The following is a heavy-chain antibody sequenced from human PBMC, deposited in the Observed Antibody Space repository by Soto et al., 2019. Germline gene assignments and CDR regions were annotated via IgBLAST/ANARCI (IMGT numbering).Heavy chain of an antibody. CDR3: ARGRKWLRLYTQPDYYYMDV. CDR2: MNPNSGNT. D-gene: IGHD5-12*01. V-gene: IGHV1-8*01. Sequence: GASVKVSCKASGYTFTSYDINWVRQATGQGLEWMGWMNPNSGNTGYAQKFQGRVTMTRNTSISTAYMELSSLRSEDTAVYYCARGRKWLRLYTQPDYYYMDVWGKGTTVTVSS. CDR1: GYTFTSYD. J-gene: IGHJ6*03.